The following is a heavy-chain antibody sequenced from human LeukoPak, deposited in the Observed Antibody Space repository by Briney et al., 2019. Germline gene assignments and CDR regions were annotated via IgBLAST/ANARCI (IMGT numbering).Heavy chain of an antibody. D-gene: IGHD6-13*01. V-gene: IGHV4-39*07. CDR2: IYETGST. J-gene: IGHJ4*02. Sequence: SETLSLTCTVSGGSISSSSHYWGWIRQPPGKGLEFIGNIYETGSTYYNPSLKSRVTMSVDTSKNQFSLKLSSVTAADTAVYYCARSRIAAAGMSWWGQGTLVTVSS. CDR1: GGSISSSSHY. CDR3: ARSRIAAAGMSW.